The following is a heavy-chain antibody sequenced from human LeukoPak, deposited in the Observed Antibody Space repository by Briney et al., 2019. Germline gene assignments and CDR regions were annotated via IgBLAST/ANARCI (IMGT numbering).Heavy chain of an antibody. CDR3: ARLVAGNYFDY. CDR1: GVTMSSYY. V-gene: IGHV4-59*08. D-gene: IGHD6-19*01. CDR2: IYYSVTT. J-gene: IGHJ4*02. Sequence: SETLSLTCTVSGVTMSSYYWSWIRQAPGKGLEWIGYIYYSVTTKYNPSLQSRVTISLDTSKSQFSLKLSSENAAGTDVFYCARLVAGNYFDYWGRGTQVTVSS.